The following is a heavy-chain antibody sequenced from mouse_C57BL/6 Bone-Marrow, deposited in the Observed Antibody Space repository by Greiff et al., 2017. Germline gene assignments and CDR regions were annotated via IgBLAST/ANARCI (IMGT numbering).Heavy chain of an antibody. D-gene: IGHD2-3*01. Sequence: VHLVESGAELARPGASVKLSCKASGYTFTSYGISWVKQRTGQGLEWIGEIYPRSGNTYYNEKFKGKATLTADKSSSTAYMELRSLTSEDSAVYFCAREVRWLLRAWFAYWGQGTLVTVSA. J-gene: IGHJ3*01. CDR2: IYPRSGNT. CDR1: GYTFTSYG. V-gene: IGHV1-81*01. CDR3: AREVRWLLRAWFAY.